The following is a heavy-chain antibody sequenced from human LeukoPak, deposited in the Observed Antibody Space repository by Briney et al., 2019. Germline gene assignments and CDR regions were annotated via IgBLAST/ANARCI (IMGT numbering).Heavy chain of an antibody. J-gene: IGHJ4*02. CDR3: AKGAPSRRDGYNSERY. CDR2: IRYDGSNK. D-gene: IGHD5-24*01. CDR1: GFTFSSYG. V-gene: IGHV3-30*02. Sequence: GGSLRLSCAASGFTFSSYGMHWVRQAPGKGLEWVAFIRYDGSNKYYADSVKGRFTISRDNAKNSLYLQMNSLRAEDTAVYYCAKGAPSRRDGYNSERYWGQGTLVTVSS.